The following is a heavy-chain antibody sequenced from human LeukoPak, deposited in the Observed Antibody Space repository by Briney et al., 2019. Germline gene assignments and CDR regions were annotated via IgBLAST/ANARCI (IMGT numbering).Heavy chain of an antibody. J-gene: IGHJ4*02. CDR2: ISYDGSNK. D-gene: IGHD4-23*01. CDR3: AKGDTTVVTPVDY. CDR1: GFTFSSYG. Sequence: PGGSLRLSCAASGFTFSSYGMHWVRQAPGKGLEWVAVISYDGSNKYYADSVKGRFTISRDNSKNTLYLQMNSQRAEDTAVYYCAKGDTTVVTPVDYWDQGTLVTVSS. V-gene: IGHV3-30*18.